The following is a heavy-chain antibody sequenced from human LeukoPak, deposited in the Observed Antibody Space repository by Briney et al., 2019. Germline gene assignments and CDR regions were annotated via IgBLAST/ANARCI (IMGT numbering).Heavy chain of an antibody. CDR3: ARETDSAPNWFDP. V-gene: IGHV4-31*03. D-gene: IGHD3-22*01. CDR1: GGSISSGGYY. CDR2: IYYSGST. J-gene: IGHJ5*02. Sequence: SETLSLTCTVSGGSISSGGYYWSWIRQHPGKGLEWIGYIYYSGSTYYNPSLKSRVTISVDTSKNQFSLKLSSVTAADTAVYYCARETDSAPNWFDPRGQGTLVTVSS.